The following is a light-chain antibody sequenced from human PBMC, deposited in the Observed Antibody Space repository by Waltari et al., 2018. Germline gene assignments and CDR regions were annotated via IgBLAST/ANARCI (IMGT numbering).Light chain of an antibody. CDR3: QSYDSSNRDVV. Sequence: NFMLTQPHSVSESPGTTVTISCTRSSGSIASNHVQWYQQPPGSSPTTVIYEDNQRPSGVPDRFSGSIDSSSNSASLTISGLKTEDEADFYCQSYDSSNRDVVFGGGTKLTVL. J-gene: IGLJ2*01. CDR1: SGSIASNH. CDR2: EDN. V-gene: IGLV6-57*01.